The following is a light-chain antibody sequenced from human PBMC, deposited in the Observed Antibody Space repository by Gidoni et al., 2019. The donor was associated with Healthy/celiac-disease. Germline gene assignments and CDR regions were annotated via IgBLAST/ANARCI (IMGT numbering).Light chain of an antibody. J-gene: IGKJ2*01. V-gene: IGKV3-20*01. Sequence: EIVSTQSLGTRSLSPGGRATLSCMASQSVSTSYLAWSQQKPGPAPRLLIYGASSMATGIPDRFSGSGSGTDFTLTISRLEPEDFAVYYCQQYGSSPPNTFXXXTKLEIK. CDR3: QQYGSSPPNT. CDR1: QSVSTSY. CDR2: GAS.